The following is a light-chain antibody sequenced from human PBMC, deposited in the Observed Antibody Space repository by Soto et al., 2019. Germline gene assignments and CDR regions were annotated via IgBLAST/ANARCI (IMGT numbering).Light chain of an antibody. CDR2: GVN. Sequence: QSALTQPASVSGSPGQSITISCTGTVSDVGGYDSVSWYQQHPGRAPKLIIYGVNNRPSGVSNRFSASKSADTASLTISGLQAEDEADYYCSSYTSSSIVFGGGTKLTVL. CDR3: SSYTSSSIV. V-gene: IGLV2-14*03. CDR1: VSDVGGYDS. J-gene: IGLJ2*01.